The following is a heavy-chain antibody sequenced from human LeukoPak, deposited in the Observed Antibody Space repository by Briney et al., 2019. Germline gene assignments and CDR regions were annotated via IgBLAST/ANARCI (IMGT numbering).Heavy chain of an antibody. CDR2: IYPADSYT. CDR1: GYNFTNYG. V-gene: IGHV5-51*01. D-gene: IGHD1-26*01. Sequence: GESLKISCKGSGYNFTNYGIGWVRQMPGKGLEWMGIIYPADSYTRYSPSFRGQVTISADKAISIAYLHLSSLKASDTAMYYCARCPSGHYVSEEWFLDPWGRGTLVTVSA. J-gene: IGHJ2*01. CDR3: ARCPSGHYVSEEWFLDP.